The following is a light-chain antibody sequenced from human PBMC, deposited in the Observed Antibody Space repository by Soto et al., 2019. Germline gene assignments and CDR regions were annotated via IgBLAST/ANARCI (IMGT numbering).Light chain of an antibody. J-gene: IGKJ1*01. CDR2: AVS. CDR1: QTVSGNY. V-gene: IGKV3-20*01. CDR3: QHYGRAPWT. Sequence: EIVLTQSPGTLSLSPGERATLSCCASQTVSGNYLAWHQQKPGQAPRVLIYAVSKRAPGIPDRFSGSGSGTDFTLTINRLEPEDFAVYYCQHYGRAPWTFGQGTKV.